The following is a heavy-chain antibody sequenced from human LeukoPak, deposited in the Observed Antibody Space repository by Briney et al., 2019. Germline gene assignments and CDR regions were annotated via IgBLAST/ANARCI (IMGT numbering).Heavy chain of an antibody. V-gene: IGHV3-21*01. J-gene: IGHJ4*02. CDR2: ISSSSSYI. Sequence: PGGSLRLSCAASGFTFSSYSMNWVRQAPGKGLERVSSISSSSSYIYYADSVKGRLTISRDNAKNSLYLQMNSLRAEDTAVYYCARDESYYYDSSGYTGGYWGQGTLVTVSS. CDR1: GFTFSSYS. CDR3: ARDESYYYDSSGYTGGY. D-gene: IGHD3-22*01.